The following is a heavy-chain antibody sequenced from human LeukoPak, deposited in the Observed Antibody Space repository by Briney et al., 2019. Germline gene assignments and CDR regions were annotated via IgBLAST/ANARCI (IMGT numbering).Heavy chain of an antibody. V-gene: IGHV4-4*02. D-gene: IGHD1-26*01. Sequence: SETLSLTCAVSGGSISSSNWWSWVRPPPGKGLEWIGEIYHSGSTNYNPSLQSRVTMSIDTSKNQLSLKLTSVTAADSALYFCATNTGSFFAWFDYWGQGILVTVSS. J-gene: IGHJ4*02. CDR1: GGSISSSNW. CDR2: IYHSGST. CDR3: ATNTGSFFAWFDY.